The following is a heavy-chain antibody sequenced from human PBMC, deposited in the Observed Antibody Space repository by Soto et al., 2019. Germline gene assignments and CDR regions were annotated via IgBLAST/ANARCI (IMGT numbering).Heavy chain of an antibody. CDR3: VRDHDFAFDT. D-gene: IGHD2-21*02. CDR2: IRSDGTTI. Sequence: TGGSLRLSCAASGFTFSDNPMNWVRLAPGKGLEWVSHIRSDGTTIYYADSVKGRFTISRDNAKNSLYLHMNSLRDEDTAIYYYVRDHDFAFDTWGQGTLVTVSS. V-gene: IGHV3-48*02. J-gene: IGHJ4*02. CDR1: GFTFSDNP.